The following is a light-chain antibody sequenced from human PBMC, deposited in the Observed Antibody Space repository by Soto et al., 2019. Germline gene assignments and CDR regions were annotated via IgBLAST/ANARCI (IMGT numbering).Light chain of an antibody. CDR3: QSYDSSLSGSYV. J-gene: IGLJ1*01. Sequence: QSVLTQPPSVSGAPGQRVTISCTGSSSNLGAGFDVNWYQVLPGTAPKLLIYGNINRPSGVPDRFSGSRSGASASLAITGLQAEDEADYYCQSYDSSLSGSYVFGTGTQLTVL. CDR2: GNI. CDR1: SSNLGAGFD. V-gene: IGLV1-40*01.